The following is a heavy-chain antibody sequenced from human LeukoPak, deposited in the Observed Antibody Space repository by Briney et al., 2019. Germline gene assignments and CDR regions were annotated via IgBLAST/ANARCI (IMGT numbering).Heavy chain of an antibody. CDR3: ASVHCSSTSCSGVDAFDI. J-gene: IGHJ3*02. CDR2: IYYSGST. V-gene: IGHV4-31*03. D-gene: IGHD2-2*01. CDR1: GGSISSGGYY. Sequence: SQTLSLTCTVSGGSISSGGYYWSWIRQHPGKGLEWIGYIYYSGSTYYDPSLKSRVTISVDTSKNQCSLKLSSVTAADTAVYYCASVHCSSTSCSGVDAFDIWGQGTMVTVSS.